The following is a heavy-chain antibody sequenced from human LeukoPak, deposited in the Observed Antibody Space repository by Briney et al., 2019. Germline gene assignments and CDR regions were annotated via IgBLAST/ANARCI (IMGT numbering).Heavy chain of an antibody. CDR1: GGSFSGYY. V-gene: IGHV4-34*01. J-gene: IGHJ4*02. D-gene: IGHD3-10*01. CDR3: ARDLHKRITMVRGVNLDY. CDR2: INHSGST. Sequence: SETLSLTCAVYGGSFSGYYWSWIRQPPGKGLEWIGEINHSGSTNYNPSLKSRVTISVDTSKNQFSLKLSSVTAADTAVYYCARDLHKRITMVRGVNLDYWGQGTLVTVSS.